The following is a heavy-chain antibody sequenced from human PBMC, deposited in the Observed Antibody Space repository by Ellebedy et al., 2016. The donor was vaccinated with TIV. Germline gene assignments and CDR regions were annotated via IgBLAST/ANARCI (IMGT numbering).Heavy chain of an antibody. J-gene: IGHJ4*02. CDR3: ARQIGYTFGMTPYEN. D-gene: IGHD5-18*01. CDR2: IIPKVALA. Sequence: ASSVKVSCKASGCTFSSDIINWVRQAPGQGLEWMGRIIPKVALANYAQKFQVRVTISADKATSTVYMEVSSLTSEDTAVYYCARQIGYTFGMTPYENWGQGTLVTVAS. CDR1: GCTFSSDI. V-gene: IGHV1-69*02.